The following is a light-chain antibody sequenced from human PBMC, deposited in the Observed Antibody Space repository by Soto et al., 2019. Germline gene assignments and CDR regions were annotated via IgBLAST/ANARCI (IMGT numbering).Light chain of an antibody. V-gene: IGKV3-20*01. CDR1: QSVSNNY. Sequence: EIVLTQSPGTLSQSPGERATLSCRASQSVSNNYLAWYQQKPGQAPRLLIYGASNRATGIPDRFSGSGSGTDFTLTISRLETEDFAVYYCQQYGISGTFGQGTKVEIK. J-gene: IGKJ1*01. CDR3: QQYGISGT. CDR2: GAS.